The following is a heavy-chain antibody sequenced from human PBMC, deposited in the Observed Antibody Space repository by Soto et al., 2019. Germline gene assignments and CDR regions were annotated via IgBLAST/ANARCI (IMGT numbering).Heavy chain of an antibody. D-gene: IGHD3-16*02. CDR1: GGSISSYY. CDR2: IYYSGST. CDR3: ARGTASYRFGDSWYYFDY. J-gene: IGHJ4*02. V-gene: IGHV4-59*01. Sequence: PSETLSLTCTVSGGSISSYYWSWIRQPPGKGLGWIGYIYYSGSTNYNPSLKSRVTISVDTSKNQFSLKLSSVTAADTAVYYCARGTASYRFGDSWYYFDYWGQGTLVTVSS.